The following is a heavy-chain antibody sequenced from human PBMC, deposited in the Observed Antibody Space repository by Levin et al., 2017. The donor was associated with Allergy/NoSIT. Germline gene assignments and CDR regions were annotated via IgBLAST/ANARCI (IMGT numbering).Heavy chain of an antibody. CDR3: ARGFGNLGY. J-gene: IGHJ4*02. V-gene: IGHV3-48*03. CDR2: ISSSGGTR. D-gene: IGHD3-10*01. Sequence: GGSLRLSCAASGFTFSSYEMNWVRQVPGKGLEWLSHISSSGGTRHYADSVKGRFIISRDNAKNSLFLRMNSLRADDSAVYYSARGFGNLGYWGQGTLVTVSS. CDR1: GFTFSSYE.